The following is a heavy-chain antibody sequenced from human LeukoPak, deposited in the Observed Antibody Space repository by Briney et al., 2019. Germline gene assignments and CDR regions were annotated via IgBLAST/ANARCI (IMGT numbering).Heavy chain of an antibody. Sequence: SETLSLTCTVSGGSISSYYWSWIRQPPRKGLEWIGYIYYSGSTNYNPSLKSRVTISVDTSKNQFSLKLSSVTAADTAVYYCARDMSSSWYHWFDPWGQGTLVTVSS. J-gene: IGHJ5*02. V-gene: IGHV4-59*01. CDR3: ARDMSSSWYHWFDP. CDR1: GGSISSYY. CDR2: IYYSGST. D-gene: IGHD6-13*01.